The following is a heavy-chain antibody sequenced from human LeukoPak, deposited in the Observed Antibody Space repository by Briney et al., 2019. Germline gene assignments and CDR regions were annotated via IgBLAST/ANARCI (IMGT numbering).Heavy chain of an antibody. Sequence: SETLSLTCTVSGGSISSYYWSWIRQPPGKGLEWIGYIYYSGSTNYNPSLKSRVTMSVDTSKNQFSLKLSSVTAADTAVYYCARDLGSSSWYWGGNNWFDPWGQGTLVTVSS. V-gene: IGHV4-59*12. CDR1: GGSISSYY. CDR2: IYYSGST. J-gene: IGHJ5*02. D-gene: IGHD6-13*01. CDR3: ARDLGSSSWYWGGNNWFDP.